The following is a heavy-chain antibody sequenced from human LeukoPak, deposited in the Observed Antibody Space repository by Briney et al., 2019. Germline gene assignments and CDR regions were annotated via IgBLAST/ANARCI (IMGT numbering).Heavy chain of an antibody. CDR1: GYTFTSYG. CDR2: IDPSGGST. D-gene: IGHD1-1*01. Sequence: ASVKISCKASGYTFTSYGISWVRQAPGQGLEWMGIIDPSGGSTSYAQKFQGRVTMTRDTSTSTVYMELSSLRSEDTAVYCCARDNTSTGPFDYWGQGTLVTVSS. V-gene: IGHV1-46*01. CDR3: ARDNTSTGPFDY. J-gene: IGHJ4*02.